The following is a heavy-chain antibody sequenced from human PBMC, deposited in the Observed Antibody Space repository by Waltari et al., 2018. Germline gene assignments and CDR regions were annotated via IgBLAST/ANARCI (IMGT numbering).Heavy chain of an antibody. V-gene: IGHV4-38-2*01. D-gene: IGHD3-22*01. Sequence: QVQLQESGPGLVKPSETLSLTCAVSGYSISSGYGWGWIRQPPGKGLEWIGQIYGGSGSTYYNPSLKSRVTVSKDTSKNQFSLKLSSVTAADTAVYYCARVAYGSGYYPLYFDYWGQGVLVTVSS. CDR2: IYGGSGST. CDR1: GYSISSGYG. J-gene: IGHJ4*02. CDR3: ARVAYGSGYYPLYFDY.